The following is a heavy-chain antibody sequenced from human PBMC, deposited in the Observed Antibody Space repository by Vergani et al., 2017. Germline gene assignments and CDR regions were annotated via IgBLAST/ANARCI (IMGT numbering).Heavy chain of an antibody. CDR1: GITFWKFG. V-gene: IGHV3-21*01. Sequence: EVQLLESGGDLVQPGGSLRLSCEASGITFWKFGMHWVRQGPGKGLEWVSSISSSSSYIYYADSVKGRFTISRDNAKNSLYLQMNSLRAEDTAVYYCARLQKEGITIFGVVINYMDVWGKGTTVTVSS. D-gene: IGHD3-3*01. CDR3: ARLQKEGITIFGVVINYMDV. J-gene: IGHJ6*03. CDR2: ISSSSSYI.